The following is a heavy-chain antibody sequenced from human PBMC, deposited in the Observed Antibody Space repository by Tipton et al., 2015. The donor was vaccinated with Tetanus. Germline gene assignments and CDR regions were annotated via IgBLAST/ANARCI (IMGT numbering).Heavy chain of an antibody. CDR2: ISGSSNYI. V-gene: IGHV3-21*04. J-gene: IGHJ4*02. Sequence: GSLRLSCAASGFTFSDYSMNWVRQAPGKGLEWVSSISGSSNYINYADSVKGRFTISRANAKNSLYLQMNSLRADDTGIYYCASPVRAHLYAFDYWGQGSLVTVSS. D-gene: IGHD2-2*02. CDR1: GFTFSDYS. CDR3: ASPVRAHLYAFDY.